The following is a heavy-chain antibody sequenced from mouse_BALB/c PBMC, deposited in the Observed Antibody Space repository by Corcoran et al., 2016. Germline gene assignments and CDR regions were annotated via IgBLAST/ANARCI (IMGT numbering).Heavy chain of an antibody. J-gene: IGHJ3*01. CDR3: ARLGYYGNSAY. CDR1: GFDFSRYW. V-gene: IGHV4-1*02. CDR2: INPDSSTI. Sequence: EVKLLESGGGLVQPGGSLKLTFAASGFDFSRYWMSWVRQAPGKGLEWIGEINPDSSTINYTPSLKDKFIISRDNAKNTLYLQMSKVRSEDTALYYCARLGYYGNSAYWGQGTLVTVSA. D-gene: IGHD2-1*01.